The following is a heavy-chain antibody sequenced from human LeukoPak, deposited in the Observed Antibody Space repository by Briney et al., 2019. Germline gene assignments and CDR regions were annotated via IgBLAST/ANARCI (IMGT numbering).Heavy chain of an antibody. J-gene: IGHJ4*02. V-gene: IGHV4-4*07. CDR3: ARGGYYGSFDY. Sequence: SKTLSLICTVSGGSVSSYYWHWIRQPAGKGLEWIGRIYTSGSTNYNPSLKSRVTISVDTSKNQFSLKLSSVTAADTAVYYCARGGYYGSFDYWGQGTLVTVSS. CDR1: GGSVSSYY. CDR2: IYTSGST. D-gene: IGHD1-26*01.